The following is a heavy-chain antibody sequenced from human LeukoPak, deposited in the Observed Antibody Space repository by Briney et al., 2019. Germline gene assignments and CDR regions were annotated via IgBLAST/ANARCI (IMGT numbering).Heavy chain of an antibody. CDR2: ISAYNGNT. Sequence: ASVKVSCKASGGTFSSYAISWVRQAPGQGLEWMGWISAYNGNTNYAQKLQGRVTMTTDTSTSTAYMELRSLRSDDTAVYYCARDSPYGSGSRGMDVWGQGTTVTVSS. CDR1: GGTFSSYA. V-gene: IGHV1-18*01. D-gene: IGHD3-10*01. J-gene: IGHJ6*02. CDR3: ARDSPYGSGSRGMDV.